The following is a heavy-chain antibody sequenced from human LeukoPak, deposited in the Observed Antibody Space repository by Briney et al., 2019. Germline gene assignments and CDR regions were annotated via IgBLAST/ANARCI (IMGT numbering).Heavy chain of an antibody. V-gene: IGHV3-48*03. D-gene: IGHD4-17*01. CDR1: GFTFSSYE. Sequence: GGSLRLSCAASGFTFSSYEMNWVRQAPGEGLEWVSYISSSGSTIYYADSVKGRFTISRDNAKNSLYLQMNSLRAEDTAVYYCARDQLITTVTHFDHWGQGTLVTVSS. CDR3: ARDQLITTVTHFDH. J-gene: IGHJ4*02. CDR2: ISSSGSTI.